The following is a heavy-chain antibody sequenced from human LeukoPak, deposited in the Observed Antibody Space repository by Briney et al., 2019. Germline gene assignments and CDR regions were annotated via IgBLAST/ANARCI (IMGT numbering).Heavy chain of an antibody. CDR3: ARDRFVVVPAAPEGDAFDI. CDR1: GFTFSSYS. V-gene: IGHV3-48*01. D-gene: IGHD2-2*01. J-gene: IGHJ3*02. Sequence: PGGSLRLSCAASGFTFSSYSMNWVRQAPGKGLEWVSYISSSSSTIYYADSVKGRFTTSRDNAKNSLYLQMNSLRAEDTAVYYCARDRFVVVPAAPEGDAFDIWGQGTMVTVSS. CDR2: ISSSSSTI.